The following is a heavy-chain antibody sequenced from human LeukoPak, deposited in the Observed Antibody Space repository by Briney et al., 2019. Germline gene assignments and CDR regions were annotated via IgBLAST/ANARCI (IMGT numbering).Heavy chain of an antibody. V-gene: IGHV3-15*01. CDR1: GLTFTKAW. CDR3: TTDFWAGDQRGY. Sequence: PGGSLRLSCAASGLTFTKAWMSWVRQAPGKGREGVVRFKSKSDAETRDYAAPVKGRFTISRDDSKNTLFLQMNSLKSEDTGVYYCTTDFWAGDQRGYWGQGTLVTVSS. D-gene: IGHD7-27*01. CDR2: FKSKSDAETR. J-gene: IGHJ4*02.